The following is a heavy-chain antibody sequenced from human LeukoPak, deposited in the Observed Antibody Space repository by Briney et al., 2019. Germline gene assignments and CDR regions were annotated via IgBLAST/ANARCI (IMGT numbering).Heavy chain of an antibody. J-gene: IGHJ4*02. CDR2: IYHSGST. CDR3: ASRPLATAGPFDY. Sequence: PSGTLSLTCAVSGASISSSKWWSWVRQPPGKGLEWIGEIYHSGSTNYDPSLKSRVTMSVDKSKNQLSLKMRSVTAADTAVYYCASRPLATAGPFDYWGQGTLVTVSS. D-gene: IGHD6-13*01. CDR1: GASISSSKW. V-gene: IGHV4-4*02.